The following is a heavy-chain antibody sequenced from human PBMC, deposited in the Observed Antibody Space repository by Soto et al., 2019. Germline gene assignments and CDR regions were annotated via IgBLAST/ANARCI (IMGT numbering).Heavy chain of an antibody. V-gene: IGHV1-69*01. J-gene: IGHJ6*02. D-gene: IGHD3-3*01. CDR3: ARVRVRFLEWLTHYCGMDV. CDR1: VSTISSTA. CDR2: IIPIFGTA. Sequence: SCKASVSTISSTAISWVRQAPGQGLEWMGGIIPIFGTANYAQKFQGRVTITADESTSTAYMELSSLRSEDTAVYYCARVRVRFLEWLTHYCGMDVWG.